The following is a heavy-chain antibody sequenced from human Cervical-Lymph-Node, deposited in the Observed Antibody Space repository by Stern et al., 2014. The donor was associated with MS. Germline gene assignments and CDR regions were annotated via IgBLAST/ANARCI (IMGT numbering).Heavy chain of an antibody. CDR2: INAGTGNT. J-gene: IGHJ4*02. CDR3: AKEGANDCFDY. Sequence: HVQLVQSWAEVRKPGASVKVSCKASGYTFTSYAMNWVRQAPGQRLEWMGGINAGTGNTKYSQKFQARVTLTRDTSASTAYMELSSLRSEDTAVYYCAKEGANDCFDYWGQGTLVTVSS. V-gene: IGHV1-3*01. CDR1: GYTFTSYA.